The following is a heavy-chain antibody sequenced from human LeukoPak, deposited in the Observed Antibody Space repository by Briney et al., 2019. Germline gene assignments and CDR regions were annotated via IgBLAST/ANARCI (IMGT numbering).Heavy chain of an antibody. CDR3: AKEKATYYDFWSGYSGFDY. D-gene: IGHD3-3*01. Sequence: GSLRLSCAASGFTFDDYTMHWVRQAPGKGLEWVSLISWDGGSTYYADSVKGRFTISRDNSKNSLYLQMNSLRTEDTALYYCAKEKATYYDFWSGYSGFDYWGQGTLVTVSS. CDR1: GFTFDDYT. J-gene: IGHJ4*02. V-gene: IGHV3-43*01. CDR2: ISWDGGST.